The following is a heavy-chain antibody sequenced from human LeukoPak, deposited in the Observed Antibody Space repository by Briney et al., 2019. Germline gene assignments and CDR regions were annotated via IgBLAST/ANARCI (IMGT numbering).Heavy chain of an antibody. CDR2: IGASGEST. D-gene: IGHD5-24*01. Sequence: GGSLRLSCAASGFTFSVAAMTWVRQAPGKGLEWVSLIGASGESTYYADSVKGRFTISRDNSKNTLSLQMNSLRVEDTATYFCAKDIQLSTWGLGTMVTVSS. J-gene: IGHJ3*01. V-gene: IGHV3-23*01. CDR3: AKDIQLST. CDR1: GFTFSVAA.